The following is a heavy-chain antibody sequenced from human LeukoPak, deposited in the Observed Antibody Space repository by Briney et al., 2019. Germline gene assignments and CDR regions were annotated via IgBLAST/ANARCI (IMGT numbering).Heavy chain of an antibody. Sequence: GGSLRLSCVTSGFTFSNHAMHRVRQGPGKGLEWVAVISDDGTSKFYADSVKGRFTIFRDNSKNTLFLQINSLRPEDTAMYYCARVDDLDAFDIWGQGTLVTVSS. CDR3: ARVDDLDAFDI. CDR2: ISDDGTSK. D-gene: IGHD2-2*03. J-gene: IGHJ3*02. CDR1: GFTFSNHA. V-gene: IGHV3-30*04.